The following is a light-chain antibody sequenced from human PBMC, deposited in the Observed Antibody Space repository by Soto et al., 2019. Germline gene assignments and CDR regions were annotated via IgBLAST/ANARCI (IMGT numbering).Light chain of an antibody. CDR1: QSVSSSY. V-gene: IGKV3-20*01. Sequence: EIVLTQSPGTLSLSPGERATLSCRASQSVSSSYLAWYQQKLGQGPRPLIYGASSRATGIPDRFSGSGSGTDFTLTISRLEPEAFPEYYCQLYGSSPPFTFGPRTKVDIK. CDR3: QLYGSSPPFT. J-gene: IGKJ3*01. CDR2: GAS.